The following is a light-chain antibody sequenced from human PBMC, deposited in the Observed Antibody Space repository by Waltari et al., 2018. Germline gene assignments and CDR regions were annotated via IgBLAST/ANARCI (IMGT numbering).Light chain of an antibody. Sequence: QSALTQPRSVSGSPGQSVTISCTGTSSDVGGYNYVSWYQQHPGKAPKLMIYDVSKRPSGFPERFSGSKSGNTASRTISGRQAEDEADYYCCSDAGSYSYVFGTGTKVTVL. CDR2: DVS. CDR3: CSDAGSYSYV. J-gene: IGLJ1*01. CDR1: SSDVGGYNY. V-gene: IGLV2-11*01.